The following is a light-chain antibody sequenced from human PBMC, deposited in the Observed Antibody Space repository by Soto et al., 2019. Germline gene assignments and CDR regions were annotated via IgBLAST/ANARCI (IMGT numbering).Light chain of an antibody. CDR1: NSDVGAYNY. J-gene: IGLJ1*01. CDR2: EVS. V-gene: IGLV2-14*01. CDR3: SSYSSSSTLV. Sequence: QSALTQPASVSGSPGQSITISCTGSNSDVGAYNYVSWYQQHPCKAPKLMIHEVSDRTSGDSFRFSGSKSGNTASLTISGLQAVDEADYYCSSYSSSSTLVFGPGTKLTVL.